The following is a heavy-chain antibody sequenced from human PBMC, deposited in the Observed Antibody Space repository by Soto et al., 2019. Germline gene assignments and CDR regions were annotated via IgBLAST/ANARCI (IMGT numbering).Heavy chain of an antibody. CDR1: GYTFTSYD. CDR3: ARPSLTYSYVFYYYYYGMDV. D-gene: IGHD5-18*01. Sequence: QVQLVQSGAEVKKPGASVKVSCKASGYTFTSYDINWVRQATGQGLEWMGWMNPNSGNTGYAQKFQGRVTMTRNTSISTAYMELRSLRSEDTAVYYCARPSLTYSYVFYYYYYGMDVWGQGTTVTVSS. V-gene: IGHV1-8*01. CDR2: MNPNSGNT. J-gene: IGHJ6*02.